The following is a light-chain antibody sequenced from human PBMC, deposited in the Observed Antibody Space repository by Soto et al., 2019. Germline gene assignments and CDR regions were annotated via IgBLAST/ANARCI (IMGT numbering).Light chain of an antibody. CDR1: QSVSSY. Sequence: VLTQSPVTLSLSPGERATLSFRASQSVSSYLAWYQQKPGQAPRLLIYDVSNRATGIPARFSGSGSGTEFTLTISNLQSEDFAIYFCQKFNKWPWTFGQGTKV. CDR3: QKFNKWPWT. J-gene: IGKJ1*01. CDR2: DVS. V-gene: IGKV3D-15*01.